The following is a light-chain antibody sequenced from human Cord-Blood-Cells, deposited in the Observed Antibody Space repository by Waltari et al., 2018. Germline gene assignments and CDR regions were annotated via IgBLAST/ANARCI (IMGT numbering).Light chain of an antibody. J-gene: IGKJ1*01. CDR1: QGISSY. CDR2: AAS. Sequence: DIQLTQSPSFFFASVGDRVTTTCRASQGISSYLAWYQQKPGKAPKLLIYAASTLQSGVPSRFSGSGSGTEFTLTISSLQPEDFATYYCQQLNSYPRTFGQGTKVEIK. CDR3: QQLNSYPRT. V-gene: IGKV1-9*01.